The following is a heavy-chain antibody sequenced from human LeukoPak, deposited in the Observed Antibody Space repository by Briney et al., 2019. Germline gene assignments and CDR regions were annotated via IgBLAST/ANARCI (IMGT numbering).Heavy chain of an antibody. CDR2: IYYTGIT. CDR3: AASSGVTLGRF. CDR1: GGSISSGTHY. J-gene: IGHJ4*02. D-gene: IGHD3-16*01. Sequence: SETLSLTCTVSGGSISSGTHYYNWIRQHPGKGLEWIGYIYYTGITSYNPSLKSRVTMSVDTSMNRVSLKVTSLTAADTAVYYCAASSGVTLGRFWGQGALVTVSS. V-gene: IGHV4-31*03.